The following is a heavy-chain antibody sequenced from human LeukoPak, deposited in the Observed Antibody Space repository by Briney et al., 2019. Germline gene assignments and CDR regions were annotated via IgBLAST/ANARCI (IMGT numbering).Heavy chain of an antibody. J-gene: IGHJ4*02. D-gene: IGHD4-17*01. CDR1: GFTFITYS. V-gene: IGHV3-21*01. CDR3: ARDQYGDYANDY. Sequence: PGGSLRLSCAASGFTFITYSMNWVRQAPGKGLEWVSSISSSSRSIYYADSVEGRFTISRDNAKNSLYLQMNSLRAEDTGVYYCARDQYGDYANDYWGQGTLVTVSS. CDR2: ISSSSRSI.